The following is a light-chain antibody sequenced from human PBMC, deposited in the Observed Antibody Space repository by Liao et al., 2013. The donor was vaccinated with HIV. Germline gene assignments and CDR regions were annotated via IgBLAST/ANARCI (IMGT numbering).Light chain of an antibody. J-gene: IGLJ2*01. V-gene: IGLV3-1*01. CDR2: QDT. Sequence: SLVLTQPPSVSVSPGQTASITCSGDKLGDEYASWYQQKPGQSPVVVIYQDTKRPSGIPGRFSGSSSGNTGTLTISGTQPMDEADYYCQVWDRGPALFGGGTKLTVL. CDR3: QVWDRGPAL. CDR1: KLGDEY.